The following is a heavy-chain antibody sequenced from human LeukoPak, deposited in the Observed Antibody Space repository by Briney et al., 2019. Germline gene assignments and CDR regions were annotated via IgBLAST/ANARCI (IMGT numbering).Heavy chain of an antibody. J-gene: IGHJ6*03. CDR3: ARDHRPEIQYYYMDV. V-gene: IGHV3-33*01. Sequence: AGGSLRLSCAASGFSLSNYGIHWVRQAPGKGLEWVAALLYDGNTKHYADSVKGRFTISRDISKNTFYLQMNSLIAEDTAVYYCARDHRPEIQYYYMDVWGKGTTVAVSS. CDR1: GFSLSNYG. D-gene: IGHD1-14*01. CDR2: LLYDGNTK.